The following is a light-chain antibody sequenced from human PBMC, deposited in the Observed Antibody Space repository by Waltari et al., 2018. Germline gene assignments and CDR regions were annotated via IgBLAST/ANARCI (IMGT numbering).Light chain of an antibody. CDR2: STN. CDR1: SGSVSTTSY. Sequence: QTVVTQEPSFSVSPGGTVTLPCGLSSGSVSTTSYPSWYQQTPGQAPRTLIYSTNTRSSGVPDRFSGSILRNKAALTITGAQADDESDYYCVLYMGSGIRVFGGGTKLTVL. J-gene: IGLJ2*01. V-gene: IGLV8-61*01. CDR3: VLYMGSGIRV.